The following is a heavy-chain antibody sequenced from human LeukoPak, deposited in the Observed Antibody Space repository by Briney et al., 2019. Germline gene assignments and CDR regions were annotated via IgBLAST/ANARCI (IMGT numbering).Heavy chain of an antibody. D-gene: IGHD3-10*01. CDR1: GYTFTGYY. Sequence: ASVKVSCKASGYTFTGYYMHWVRQAPGQGLEWMGWINPNSGGTNYAQKFQGRVTMTRDTSISTAYMELSRLRSDDTAVYYRARVSDTYYYGAGSYRFDYWGQGTLVTVSS. V-gene: IGHV1-2*02. J-gene: IGHJ4*02. CDR2: INPNSGGT. CDR3: ARVSDTYYYGAGSYRFDY.